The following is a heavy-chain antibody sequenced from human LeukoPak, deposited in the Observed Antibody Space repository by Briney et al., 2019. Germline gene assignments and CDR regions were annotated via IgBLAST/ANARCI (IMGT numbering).Heavy chain of an antibody. D-gene: IGHD6-19*01. CDR2: INQDGTEK. CDR3: ARGGGSGWPFDY. Sequence: GESLRLSCAASGFTFTTYWMTWVRQAPGKGLEWVANINQDGTEKYYVDSVKGRFTISRDNAKNSLYLQMNSLRAEDTAAYYCARGGGSGWPFDYWGQGTLVTVSS. J-gene: IGHJ4*02. CDR1: GFTFTTYW. V-gene: IGHV3-7*01.